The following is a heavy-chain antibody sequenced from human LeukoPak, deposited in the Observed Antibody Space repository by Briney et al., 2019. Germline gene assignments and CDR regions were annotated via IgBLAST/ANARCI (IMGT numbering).Heavy chain of an antibody. V-gene: IGHV1-69*02. CDR1: GGTFSSYT. J-gene: IGHJ3*02. Sequence: SVKVSCKASGGTFSSYTISWVRQAPGQGLEWMGRIIPILGIANYAQEFQGRVTITADKSTSTAYMELSSLRSEDTAVYYCARSMVRGVIITLGAFDTWGQGTMVTVSS. CDR2: IIPILGIA. CDR3: ARSMVRGVIITLGAFDT. D-gene: IGHD3-10*01.